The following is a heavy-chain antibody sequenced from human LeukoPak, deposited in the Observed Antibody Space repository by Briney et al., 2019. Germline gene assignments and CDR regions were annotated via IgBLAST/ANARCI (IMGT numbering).Heavy chain of an antibody. Sequence: SETLSFTCTVSGDSSSNSIYYWGWIRQPPGRGLDWIGSIDYSGSTYYNPSLKSRATISIDMSKNQFSLKLNSVTAADTAVYYCAREYTLYRSGWFLDYWGQGTVVTVSS. CDR1: GDSSSNSIYY. CDR2: IDYSGST. J-gene: IGHJ4*02. V-gene: IGHV4-39*07. D-gene: IGHD6-19*01. CDR3: AREYTLYRSGWFLDY.